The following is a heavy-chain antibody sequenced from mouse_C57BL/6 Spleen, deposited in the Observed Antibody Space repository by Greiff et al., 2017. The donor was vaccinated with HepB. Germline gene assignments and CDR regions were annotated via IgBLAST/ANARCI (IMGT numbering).Heavy chain of an antibody. V-gene: IGHV1-53*01. J-gene: IGHJ2*01. Sequence: QVHVKQSGTELVKPGASVKLSCKASGYTFTSYWMHWVKQRPGQGLEWIGNINPSNGGTNYNEKFKSKATLTVDKSSSTAYMQLSSLTSEDSAVYYCARSDFYYSNFFDYWGQGTTLTVSS. CDR2: INPSNGGT. D-gene: IGHD2-5*01. CDR3: ARSDFYYSNFFDY. CDR1: GYTFTSYW.